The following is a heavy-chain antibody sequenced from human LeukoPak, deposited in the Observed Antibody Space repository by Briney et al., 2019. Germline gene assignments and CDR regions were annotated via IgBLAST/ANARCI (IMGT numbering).Heavy chain of an antibody. CDR3: ASGSSGYSDPLDY. CDR2: IIPIFGTA. Sequence: GASVKVSWKASGGTFSSYAISWVRQAPGQGLEWMGGIIPIFGTANYAQKFQGRVTITADESTSTAYMELSSLRSEDTAVYYCASGSSGYSDPLDYWGQGTLVTVSS. V-gene: IGHV1-69*13. D-gene: IGHD3-22*01. J-gene: IGHJ4*02. CDR1: GGTFSSYA.